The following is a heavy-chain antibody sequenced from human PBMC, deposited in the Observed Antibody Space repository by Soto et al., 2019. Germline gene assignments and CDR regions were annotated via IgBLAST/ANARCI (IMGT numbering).Heavy chain of an antibody. D-gene: IGHD6-25*01. CDR2: IYYTGST. CDR1: SGSITSDSYN. V-gene: IGHV4-39*01. J-gene: IGHJ3*01. Sequence: QLQLQESGPGLVKPSETLSLACTVSSGSITSDSYNWDWIRQPPGKGLQWIGTIYYTGSTDYNPSLKSRVMISADTSKNQFSLKLNSVTAADTAVYYCARFSANAFDVWGHGTSVIFSP. CDR3: ARFSANAFDV.